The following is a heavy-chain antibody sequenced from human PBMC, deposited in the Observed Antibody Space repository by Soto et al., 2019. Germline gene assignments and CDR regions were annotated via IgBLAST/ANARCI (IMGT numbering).Heavy chain of an antibody. CDR1: GYSFTSYW. J-gene: IGHJ6*02. Sequence: EVQLVQSGAEVKKPGESLRISCKGSGYSFTSYWISWVRQMPGKGLEWMGRIDPSDSYTNYSPSFQGHVTISADKSISTAYLQWSSLKASDTAMYYCARICSSTSCYYHYYYGMDVWGQGTTVTVSS. CDR2: IDPSDSYT. CDR3: ARICSSTSCYYHYYYGMDV. D-gene: IGHD2-2*01. V-gene: IGHV5-10-1*03.